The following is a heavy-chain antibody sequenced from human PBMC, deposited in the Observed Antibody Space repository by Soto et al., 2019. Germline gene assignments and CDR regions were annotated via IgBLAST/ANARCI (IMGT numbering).Heavy chain of an antibody. CDR2: LYYTGST. D-gene: IGHD6-13*01. J-gene: IGHJ5*02. CDR1: GDSISSVAHY. CDR3: ARHSTKKSWYYGWFDP. Sequence: SETLSLTCSVSGDSISSVAHYWAWVRQPPGKGLEWIGSLYYTGSTYYNPSLKSRAAISIDTSKNQFSLNLMSTTAADTAVYYCARHSTKKSWYYGWFDPWGHGNLVTVS. V-gene: IGHV4-39*01.